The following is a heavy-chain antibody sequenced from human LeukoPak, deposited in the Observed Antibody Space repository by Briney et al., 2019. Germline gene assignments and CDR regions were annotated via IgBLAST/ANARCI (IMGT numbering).Heavy chain of an antibody. CDR3: ARRDDYGDY. CDR2: IDPSDSYT. Sequence: GQSLRISCKGSGYRVTSYWITWVRQLRGQVLEWMGKIDPSDSYTNYSPSFQGHVTISADKSISTAYLQWSSLKASDTAMYYCARRDDYGDYWGQGTLVTVSS. V-gene: IGHV5-10-1*01. CDR1: GYRVTSYW. J-gene: IGHJ4*02.